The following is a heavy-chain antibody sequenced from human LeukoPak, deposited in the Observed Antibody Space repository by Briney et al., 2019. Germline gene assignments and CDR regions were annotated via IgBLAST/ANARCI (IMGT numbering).Heavy chain of an antibody. V-gene: IGHV3-48*01. D-gene: IGHD5-12*01. Sequence: PGGSLRLSCAASGFTFSSYSMSWVRQAPGKGLEWVSYISSSSSTIYYTDSVKGRFTISRDNAKKSLYLQMNSLTAEDTAVYYCANIETGYWGQGTLVTVSS. J-gene: IGHJ4*02. CDR2: ISSSSSTI. CDR1: GFTFSSYS. CDR3: ANIETGY.